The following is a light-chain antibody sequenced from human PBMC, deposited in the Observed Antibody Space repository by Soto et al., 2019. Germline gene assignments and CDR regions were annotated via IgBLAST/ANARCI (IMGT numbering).Light chain of an antibody. CDR2: EVS. Sequence: QSALTQPPSASGSPGQSVTISCTGTSSDVGGYNYVSWYQQHPGKPPKLMIYEVSKRPSGVPDRFSGSKSGNTASLTVSGLQAEDEADYYCSSYAGSNNRVFGTGTKVTVL. CDR3: SSYAGSNNRV. V-gene: IGLV2-8*01. CDR1: SSDVGGYNY. J-gene: IGLJ1*01.